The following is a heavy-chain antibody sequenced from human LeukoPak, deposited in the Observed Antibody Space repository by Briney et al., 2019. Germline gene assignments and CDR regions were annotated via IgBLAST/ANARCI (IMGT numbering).Heavy chain of an antibody. J-gene: IGHJ3*02. D-gene: IGHD2-15*01. V-gene: IGHV3-30*18. Sequence: GGSLRLSCAGSGFTFSSYGMHWVRQAPGKGLEWVAVISSDGSNKYYADSLKGRFTISRDNSKNTLYLQMNSLRAEDTAVYYCAKETVVVVAATPDAFDIWGQGTMVTVSS. CDR3: AKETVVVVAATPDAFDI. CDR2: ISSDGSNK. CDR1: GFTFSSYG.